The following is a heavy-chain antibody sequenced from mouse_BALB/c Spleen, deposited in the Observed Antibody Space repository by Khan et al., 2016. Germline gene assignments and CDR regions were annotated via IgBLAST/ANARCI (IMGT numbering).Heavy chain of an antibody. D-gene: IGHD1-1*02. CDR1: GFTFSSYT. Sequence: EVELVESGGGLVKPGGSLKLSCAASGFTFSSYTMSWVRQTPEKRLEWVATISSGGSYTYYPASVKGRFTISRDNAKNTLYLQMSSLKSEDTAMYYCTRAYDAMDYWGQGTSVTVSS. V-gene: IGHV5-6-4*01. J-gene: IGHJ4*01. CDR2: ISSGGSYT. CDR3: TRAYDAMDY.